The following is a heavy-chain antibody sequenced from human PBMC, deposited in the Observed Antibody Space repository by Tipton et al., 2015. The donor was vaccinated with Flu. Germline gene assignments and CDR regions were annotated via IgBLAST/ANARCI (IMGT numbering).Heavy chain of an antibody. Sequence: TLSLTCTVSGGSISSYYWSWIRQPPGKGLEWIGYIYYSGSTNYNPSLKSRVTISVDTSKNQFSLKLSSVTAADTAVYYCARGRAVAGFRGFDCWGQGTLVTVSS. CDR1: GGSISSYY. J-gene: IGHJ4*02. CDR3: ARGRAVAGFRGFDC. D-gene: IGHD6-19*01. CDR2: IYYSGST. V-gene: IGHV4-59*01.